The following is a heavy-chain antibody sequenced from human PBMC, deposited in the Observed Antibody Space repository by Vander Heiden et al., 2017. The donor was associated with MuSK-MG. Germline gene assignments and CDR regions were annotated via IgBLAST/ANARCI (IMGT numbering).Heavy chain of an antibody. CDR1: GGSISSYY. J-gene: IGHJ6*02. CDR3: ARRNGSGIYYLTTNYYYYGMDV. D-gene: IGHD3-10*01. Sequence: QVQLQASGPGLVKPSETLSLTCSVSGGSISSYYCSWIRQPPGKGLEWIGYIYYSGRTNYNPSLKSRVTRSVDKSKNQCSLKLSSVTAADTAVYYCARRNGSGIYYLTTNYYYYGMDVWGQGTTVTVSS. V-gene: IGHV4-59*08. CDR2: IYYSGRT.